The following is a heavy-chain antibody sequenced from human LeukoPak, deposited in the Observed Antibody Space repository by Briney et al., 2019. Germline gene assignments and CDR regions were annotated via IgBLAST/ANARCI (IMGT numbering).Heavy chain of an antibody. CDR3: ARGRPKTPYSSSSFYFDY. Sequence: PSETLSLTCTVSGGSISSYYWSWIRQPPGKGLEWIGEINHSGSTNYNPSLKSRVTISVDTSKNQFSLKLSSVTAADTAVYYCARGRPKTPYSSSSFYFDYWGQGTLVTVSS. CDR1: GGSISSYY. V-gene: IGHV4-34*01. D-gene: IGHD6-6*01. CDR2: INHSGST. J-gene: IGHJ4*02.